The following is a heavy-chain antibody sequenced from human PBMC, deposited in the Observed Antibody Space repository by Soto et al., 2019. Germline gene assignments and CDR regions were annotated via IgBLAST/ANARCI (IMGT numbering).Heavy chain of an antibody. CDR1: GFTFKNYV. V-gene: IGHV3-23*01. CDR3: SRKDVAFDY. J-gene: IGHJ4*02. CDR2: IYGGGGST. Sequence: EVRLLESGGGLVQPGGSLRLSCAASGFTFKNYVMTWVRQAPGKGLEWVSLIYGGGGSTDYADSVKGRFTISRDNSKNMLYMQMNSLRDEDTAISYCSRKDVAFDYWGQGTPVTVS. D-gene: IGHD5-12*01.